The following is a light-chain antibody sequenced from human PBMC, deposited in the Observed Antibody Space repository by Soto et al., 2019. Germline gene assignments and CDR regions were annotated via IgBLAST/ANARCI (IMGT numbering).Light chain of an antibody. CDR2: EGS. V-gene: IGLV2-23*01. J-gene: IGLJ7*01. CDR1: SSDVGSYNL. CDR3: CSYAGSSTAV. Sequence: QSALTQPASVSGSPGQSITISCTGTSSDVGSYNLVSWYQQHPGKAPKLMIYEGSKRPSGVSNRFSGSKSGNTASQTISGXXXXXXXDYXCCSYAGSSTAVXGXXT.